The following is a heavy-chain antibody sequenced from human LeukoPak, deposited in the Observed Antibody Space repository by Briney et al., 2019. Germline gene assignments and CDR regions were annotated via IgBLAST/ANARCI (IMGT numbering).Heavy chain of an antibody. CDR2: ISSDGNTK. CDR1: GFSFITYA. D-gene: IGHD6-6*01. CDR3: ARSSATRGLWYFGL. V-gene: IGHV3-30-3*01. J-gene: IGHJ2*01. Sequence: GGSLRLSCAASGFSFITYAMHWVRQAPGKGLDWVAVISSDGNTKFYAESVKGRFTVSRDNSKNTLYLQMNSLRPEDTAAYFCARSSATRGLWYFGLWGRGTLVTVSS.